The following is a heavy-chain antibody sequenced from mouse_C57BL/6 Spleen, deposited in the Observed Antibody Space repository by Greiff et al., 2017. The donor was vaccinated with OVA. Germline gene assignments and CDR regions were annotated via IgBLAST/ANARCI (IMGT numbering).Heavy chain of an antibody. V-gene: IGHV1-74*01. CDR2: IHPSDSDT. D-gene: IGHD2-5*01. CDR3: APYYSNYGGAWFAY. Sequence: QVQLQQPGAELVKPGASVKVSCKASGYTFTSYWMHWVKQRPGQGLEWIGRIHPSDSDTNYNQKFKGKATLTVDKSSSTAYMQLSSLTSEDSAVYDCAPYYSNYGGAWFAYWGQGTLVTVSA. CDR1: GYTFTSYW. J-gene: IGHJ3*01.